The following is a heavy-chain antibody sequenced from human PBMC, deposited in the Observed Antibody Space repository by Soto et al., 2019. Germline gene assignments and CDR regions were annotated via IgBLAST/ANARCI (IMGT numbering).Heavy chain of an antibody. CDR3: ARGVGPDCTNGVCAPYYYYYYGMDV. Sequence: ASVKVSCKASGYTFTGYYMHWVRQAPGQGLEWMGWINPNSGGTNYAQKFQGRVTMTRDTSISTAYMELSRLRSDDTAVYYCARGVGPDCTNGVCAPYYYYYYGMDVWGQGTTVTVSS. J-gene: IGHJ6*02. V-gene: IGHV1-2*02. CDR2: INPNSGGT. CDR1: GYTFTGYY. D-gene: IGHD2-8*01.